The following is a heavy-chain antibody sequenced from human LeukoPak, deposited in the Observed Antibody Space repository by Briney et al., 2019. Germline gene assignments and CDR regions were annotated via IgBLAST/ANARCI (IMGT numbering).Heavy chain of an antibody. Sequence: PGGSLRLSCAASGFTFSSYSMNWVRQAPGKGLEWVSSISSSSSYIYYADSVKGRFTISRDNAKNSLYLQMNSLRAEVTAVYYCARDRGVVTVENWGQGTLVTVSS. CDR3: ARDRGVVTVEN. CDR1: GFTFSSYS. J-gene: IGHJ4*02. V-gene: IGHV3-21*01. D-gene: IGHD2-21*02. CDR2: ISSSSSYI.